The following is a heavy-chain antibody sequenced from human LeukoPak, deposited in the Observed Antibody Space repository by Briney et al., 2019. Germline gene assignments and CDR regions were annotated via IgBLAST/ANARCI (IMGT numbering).Heavy chain of an antibody. J-gene: IGHJ6*02. CDR3: ARIPRGNRGIGYYYGMDV. CDR2: ISGCGGST. V-gene: IGHV3-23*01. Sequence: PGGSLRLSCAASGFTFSSYAMSWVRQAPGKGLEWVSAISGCGGSTYYADSVKGRFTISRDNSKNTLYLQMNSLRAEDTAVYYCARIPRGNRGIGYYYGMDVWGQGTTVTVSS. D-gene: IGHD2-15*01. CDR1: GFTFSSYA.